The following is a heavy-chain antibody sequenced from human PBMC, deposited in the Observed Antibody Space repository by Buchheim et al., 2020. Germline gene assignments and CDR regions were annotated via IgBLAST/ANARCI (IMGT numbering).Heavy chain of an antibody. V-gene: IGHV3-21*01. CDR2: ISSSSSYI. CDR3: ARDETIVVVPAALDY. CDR1: GFTFSSYS. J-gene: IGHJ4*02. D-gene: IGHD2-2*01. Sequence: EVQLVESGGGLVKPGGSLRLSCAASGFTFSSYSMNWVRQAPGKGLEWVSSISSSSSYIYYADSVKGRFTISRANAKNSLYLQMNSLRAEDTAVYYCARDETIVVVPAALDYWGQGTL.